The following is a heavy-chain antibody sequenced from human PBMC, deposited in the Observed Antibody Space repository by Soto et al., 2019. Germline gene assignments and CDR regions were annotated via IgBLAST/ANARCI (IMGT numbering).Heavy chain of an antibody. V-gene: IGHV4-39*01. CDR2: IYYSGST. J-gene: IGHJ4*02. CDR1: GGSISSSSYY. CDR3: ARTSIKLMYYDFWSGEKDY. Sequence: SETLSLTCTVSGGSISSSSYYWGWIRQPPGKGLEWIGSIYYSGSTYYNPSLKSRVTISVDTSKNQFSLKLSSVTAADTAVYYCARTSIKLMYYDFWSGEKDYWGQGTLVTVSS. D-gene: IGHD3-3*01.